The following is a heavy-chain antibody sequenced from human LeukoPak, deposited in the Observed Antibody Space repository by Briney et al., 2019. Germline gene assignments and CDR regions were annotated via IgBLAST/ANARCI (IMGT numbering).Heavy chain of an antibody. CDR3: ARETSQKGAHYMDV. CDR2: INHSGST. J-gene: IGHJ6*03. V-gene: IGHV4-34*01. CDR1: GVSFSGYY. D-gene: IGHD3-16*01. Sequence: SETLSLTCAVYGVSFSGYYWSWIRQPPGKGLEWIGEINHSGSTNYNPSLKSRVTISVDTSKNQFSLKLSSVTAADTAVYYCARETSQKGAHYMDVWGKGTTVTTSS.